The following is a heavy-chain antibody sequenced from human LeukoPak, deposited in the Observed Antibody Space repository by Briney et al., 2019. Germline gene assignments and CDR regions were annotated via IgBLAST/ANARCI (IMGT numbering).Heavy chain of an antibody. CDR2: INHSGST. J-gene: IGHJ6*04. CDR1: GGSFSGYY. Sequence: SETLSLTCAVYGGSFSGYYWSWIRQPPGKGLEWIGEINHSGSTNYNPSLKSRVTISVATSKNQFSLKLSSVTAADTAVYYCARLPAAMSSLDVWCKGTTVTVSS. CDR3: ARLPAAMSSLDV. D-gene: IGHD2-2*01. V-gene: IGHV4-34*01.